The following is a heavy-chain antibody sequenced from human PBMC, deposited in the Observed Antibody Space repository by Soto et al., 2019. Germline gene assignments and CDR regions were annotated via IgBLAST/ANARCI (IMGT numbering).Heavy chain of an antibody. D-gene: IGHD3-22*01. CDR2: IIPIFGTA. CDR3: ASAPGRYYDSSGYYLDY. CDR1: GGTFSSYA. Sequence: QVQLVQSGAEVKKPGSSVKVSCNASGGTFSSYAISWVRQAPGQGLEWMGGIIPIFGTANYAQKFQGRVTITADESTSTAYMELSSLRSEDTAVYYCASAPGRYYDSSGYYLDYWGQGTLVTVSS. J-gene: IGHJ4*02. V-gene: IGHV1-69*01.